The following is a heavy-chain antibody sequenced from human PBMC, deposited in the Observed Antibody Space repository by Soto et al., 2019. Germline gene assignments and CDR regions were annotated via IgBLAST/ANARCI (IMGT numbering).Heavy chain of an antibody. J-gene: IGHJ4*02. CDR2: IYYSGST. CDR3: AYSMYYDFWSGYW. D-gene: IGHD3-3*01. Sequence: SETLSLTCTVSGGSISSGGYYWSWIRQHPGKGLEWIGYIYYSGSTYYNPSLKSRVTISVDTSKNQFSLKLSSVTAADTAVYYCAYSMYYDFWSGYWWGQGTLVTVS. CDR1: GGSISSGGYY. V-gene: IGHV4-31*03.